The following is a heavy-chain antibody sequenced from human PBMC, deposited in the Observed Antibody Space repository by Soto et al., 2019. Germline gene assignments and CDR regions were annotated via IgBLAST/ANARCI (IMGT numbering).Heavy chain of an antibody. CDR3: AGEGRGYCASTSCPGI. Sequence: EVQLVESGGGLVQPGGSLRLSCAASGFTFSGYWMSWVRQAPGKGLEWVANIKQDGSEKHYVDSVKGRFTVSRDNAKNSLYLQMNSLRAEDTAVYYCAGEGRGYCASTSCPGIWGQGTLVTVSS. CDR1: GFTFSGYW. V-gene: IGHV3-7*01. D-gene: IGHD2-2*01. CDR2: IKQDGSEK. J-gene: IGHJ4*02.